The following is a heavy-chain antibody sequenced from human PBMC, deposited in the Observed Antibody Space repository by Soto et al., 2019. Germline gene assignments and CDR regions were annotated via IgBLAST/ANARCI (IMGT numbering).Heavy chain of an antibody. CDR1: GGSISSYY. CDR2: IYYSGIT. V-gene: IGHV4-59*01. CDR3: ARYTSNYYYGMDV. Sequence: QVQLQESGPGLVKPSETLSLTCTVSGGSISSYYWSWIRQPPGKGLEWIGYIYYSGITNYNPSLKSRVTISVATYKNQFSLKLSSVTAADSAVYYCARYTSNYYYGMDVWGHGTTVTVSS. J-gene: IGHJ6*02. D-gene: IGHD2-2*02.